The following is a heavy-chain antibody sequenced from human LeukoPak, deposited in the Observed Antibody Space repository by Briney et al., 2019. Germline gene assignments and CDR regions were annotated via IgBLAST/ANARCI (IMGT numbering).Heavy chain of an antibody. CDR3: ANSLDLALGGIDY. Sequence: GGPLRLSCAASGFTFSSYPMRWVPQARGGALERVSTTSGSGGSTYYADSVKGRFTISRDNSKHTVYLQMNSLRADDTAVYYCANSLDLALGGIDYWGQGTLVTVSS. CDR2: TSGSGGST. D-gene: IGHD1-26*01. V-gene: IGHV3-23*01. CDR1: GFTFSSYP. J-gene: IGHJ4*02.